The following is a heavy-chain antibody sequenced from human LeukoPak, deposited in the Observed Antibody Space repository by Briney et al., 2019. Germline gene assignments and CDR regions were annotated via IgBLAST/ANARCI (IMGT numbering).Heavy chain of an antibody. V-gene: IGHV4-34*01. CDR2: IYHSGNT. CDR1: GGSFSGYY. J-gene: IGHJ3*02. Sequence: SETLSLTCAVCGGSFSGYYWSWIRQPPGKGLEWIGEIYHSGNTNYNPPLKSRVTISLDKSKNQFSLKLKSVTAADTAVYYCASQLGDASDIWGQGTMVTVSS. CDR3: ASQLGDASDI. D-gene: IGHD6-13*01.